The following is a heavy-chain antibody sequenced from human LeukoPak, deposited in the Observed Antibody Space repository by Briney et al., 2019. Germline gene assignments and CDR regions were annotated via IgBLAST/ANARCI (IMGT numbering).Heavy chain of an antibody. Sequence: PSETLSLTCTVSGGSISSYYWSWIRQPAGKGLEWIGRIHTSGSTNYSPSLKSRVTMSVDTSKNQFSLKLSSVTAADTAVYYCASAGNRYSSSWFDYWGQGTLVTVSS. J-gene: IGHJ4*02. D-gene: IGHD6-13*01. CDR2: IHTSGST. CDR1: GGSISSYY. V-gene: IGHV4-4*07. CDR3: ASAGNRYSSSWFDY.